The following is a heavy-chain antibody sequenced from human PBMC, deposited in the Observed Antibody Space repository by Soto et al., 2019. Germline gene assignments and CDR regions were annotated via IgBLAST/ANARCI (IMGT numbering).Heavy chain of an antibody. CDR1: GFTFSSYD. J-gene: IGHJ5*02. D-gene: IGHD3-16*01. CDR3: ARTMFGNRGWFDP. V-gene: IGHV3-48*03. Sequence: EVQLVESGGGLVQPGRSLRLSCVASGFTFSSYDMNWVRQAPGKGLEWVSYISSSGSAIYYADSVRGRFTISRDNAKNSLYLQRNSLRAENTVVYFCARTMFGNRGWFDPWGQEPWSPSPQ. CDR2: ISSSGSAI.